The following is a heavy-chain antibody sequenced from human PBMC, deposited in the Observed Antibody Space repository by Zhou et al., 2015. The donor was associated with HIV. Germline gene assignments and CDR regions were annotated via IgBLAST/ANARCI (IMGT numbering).Heavy chain of an antibody. CDR2: IIPIFGTA. J-gene: IGHJ5*02. CDR1: GGTFSSYA. V-gene: IGHV1-69*12. CDR3: ARKPMGYCSSTSCPNWFDP. D-gene: IGHD2-2*01. Sequence: QVQLVQSGAEVKKPGSSVKVSCKASGGTFSSYAISWVRQAPGQGLEWMGGIIPIFGTANYAQKFQGRVTITADESTSTAYMELSSLRSEDTAVYYCARKPMGYCSSTSCPNWFDPGAREPWSPSPQ.